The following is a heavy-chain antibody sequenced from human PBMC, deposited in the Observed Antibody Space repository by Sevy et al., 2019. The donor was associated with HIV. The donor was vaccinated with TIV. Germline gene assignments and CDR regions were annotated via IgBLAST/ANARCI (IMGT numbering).Heavy chain of an antibody. CDR1: GFTFSSYA. J-gene: IGHJ4*02. CDR2: ISGSGGST. D-gene: IGHD3-22*01. CDR3: AKVGGSSGYYYVGY. Sequence: GGSLRLSCAASGFTFSSYAMSWVRQAPGKGLEWVSAISGSGGSTYYADSVKDRFTISRDNSKNTLYLQMNSLRAEDTAVYYCAKVGGSSGYYYVGYWGQGTLVTVSS. V-gene: IGHV3-23*01.